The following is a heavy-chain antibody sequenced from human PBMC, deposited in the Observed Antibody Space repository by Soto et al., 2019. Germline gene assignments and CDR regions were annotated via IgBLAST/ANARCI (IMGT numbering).Heavy chain of an antibody. Sequence: WETLSLTCAVSGGSISSSNGWSWVRQPPGKGLEWIGEIYHSGSTNYNPSLKSRVTISVDKSKNQFSLKLSAVTAADTAVYYCARVNSMRASFDYWGQGTLVTVSS. D-gene: IGHD2-2*01. CDR1: GGSISSSNG. V-gene: IGHV4-4*02. CDR2: IYHSGST. CDR3: ARVNSMRASFDY. J-gene: IGHJ4*02.